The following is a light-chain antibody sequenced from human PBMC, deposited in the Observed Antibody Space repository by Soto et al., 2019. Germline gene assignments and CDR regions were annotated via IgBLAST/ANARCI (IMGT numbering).Light chain of an antibody. CDR3: QQRSGWPL. V-gene: IGKV3-11*01. CDR2: DTS. J-gene: IGKJ2*01. CDR1: QSISNY. Sequence: EIVLTQSPATLSLSPGERATLSCRASQSISNYLAWYQHKPGQAPRLLTYDTSNRATGIPARFSGSGSGTDFTLTISSLEPEDFAVYYCQQRSGWPLFGQGTKLEIK.